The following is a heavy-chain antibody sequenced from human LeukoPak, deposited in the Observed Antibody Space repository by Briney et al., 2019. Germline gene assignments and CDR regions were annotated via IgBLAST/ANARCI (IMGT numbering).Heavy chain of an antibody. V-gene: IGHV3-30*18. CDR2: ISYDGSNK. D-gene: IGHD5-18*01. CDR1: GFTFSSYG. CDR3: AKMPREYSYGDAFDI. J-gene: IGHJ3*02. Sequence: PGRSLRLSCAASGFTFSSYGMHWVRQAPGKGLEWVAVISYDGSNKYYADSVKGRFTISRDNSKNTLYLQMNSLRAEDTAVYYCAKMPREYSYGDAFDIWGQGTMVTVSS.